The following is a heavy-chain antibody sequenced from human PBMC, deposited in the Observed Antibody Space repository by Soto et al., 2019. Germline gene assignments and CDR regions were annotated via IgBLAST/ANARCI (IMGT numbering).Heavy chain of an antibody. CDR3: ARRLYYDSSGFEGGGMDV. CDR2: INLAGGT. CDR1: SVSFSGHF. D-gene: IGHD3-22*01. Sequence: SETLSLTCAVYSVSFSGHFWSWIRQPPGKGLEWIGEINLAGGTNYNPSLKSRVTISVDTSKNQFSLKLSSVTAADTAVYYCARRLYYDSSGFEGGGMDVWGQGTTVTVSS. J-gene: IGHJ6*02. V-gene: IGHV4-34*01.